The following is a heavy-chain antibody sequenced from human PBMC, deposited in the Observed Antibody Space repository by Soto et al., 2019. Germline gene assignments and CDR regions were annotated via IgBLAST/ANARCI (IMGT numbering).Heavy chain of an antibody. CDR1: GYTFTSYA. V-gene: IGHV1-3*01. D-gene: IGHD4-17*01. CDR2: INAGNGNT. Sequence: ASVKVSCKASGYTFTSYAMHWVRQAPGQRLEWMGWINAGNGNTKYSQKFQGRVTITRDTSANTAYMDLSSLRSEDTAVSYCARGDDYGDYRGVVDLYYFDYWGQGTLVTVSS. J-gene: IGHJ4*02. CDR3: ARGDDYGDYRGVVDLYYFDY.